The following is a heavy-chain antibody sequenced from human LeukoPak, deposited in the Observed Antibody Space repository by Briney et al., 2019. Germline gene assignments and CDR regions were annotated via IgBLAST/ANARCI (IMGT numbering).Heavy chain of an antibody. J-gene: IGHJ5*02. CDR3: ARAGRGP. CDR2: INPNSGDT. D-gene: IGHD3-10*01. Sequence: ASVKVSCKASGYTFTGYYMHWVRQAPGQGLEWMGWINPNSGDTNYAQKLQGRVTMTTDTSTSTAYMELRSLRSDDTAVYYCARAGRGPWGQGTLVTVSS. CDR1: GYTFTGYY. V-gene: IGHV1-2*02.